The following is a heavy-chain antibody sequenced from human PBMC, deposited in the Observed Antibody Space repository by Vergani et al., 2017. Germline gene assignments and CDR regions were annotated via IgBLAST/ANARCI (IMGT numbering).Heavy chain of an antibody. D-gene: IGHD3-22*01. CDR1: GYSLTDLT. J-gene: IGHJ4*02. Sequence: QVQLVQSGSEVRKPGASVKVSCQVSGYSLTDLTIHWVRQAPGKGLEWMGGFDPEHGEVTFAHHIQGRVTMNEDRSTDTAYMELSSLRPEDTAVYYCAIVTDYYESSGYYLDYWGQGTLVTVSS. CDR3: AIVTDYYESSGYYLDY. V-gene: IGHV1-24*01. CDR2: FDPEHGEV.